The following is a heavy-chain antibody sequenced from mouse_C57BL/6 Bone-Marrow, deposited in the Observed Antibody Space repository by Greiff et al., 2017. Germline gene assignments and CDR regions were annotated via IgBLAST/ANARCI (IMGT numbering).Heavy chain of an antibody. J-gene: IGHJ4*01. Sequence: EVQLVESGGGLVPPGGSLKLSCAASGFTFRDYGMAWVRQAPRKGPEWVAFISNLAYSIYYADTVTGRFTISRENAKNTLYLEMSSLRSEDTAMYYCARPNYYYGRGGAMDYWGQGTSVTVSS. CDR2: ISNLAYSI. CDR1: GFTFRDYG. CDR3: ARPNYYYGRGGAMDY. V-gene: IGHV5-15*01. D-gene: IGHD1-1*01.